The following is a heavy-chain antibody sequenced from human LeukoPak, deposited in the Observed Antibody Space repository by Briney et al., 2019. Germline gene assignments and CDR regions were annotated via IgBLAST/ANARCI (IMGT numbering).Heavy chain of an antibody. J-gene: IGHJ3*02. Sequence: SVKVSCKASGGTFSSYAISWVRQAPGQGLEWMGRIIPILGIANYAQKFQGRVTITADKSTSAAYMELSSLRSEDTAVYYCARDSSYGSAYAFDIWGQGTMVTVSS. CDR2: IIPILGIA. CDR1: GGTFSSYA. D-gene: IGHD3-10*01. V-gene: IGHV1-69*04. CDR3: ARDSSYGSAYAFDI.